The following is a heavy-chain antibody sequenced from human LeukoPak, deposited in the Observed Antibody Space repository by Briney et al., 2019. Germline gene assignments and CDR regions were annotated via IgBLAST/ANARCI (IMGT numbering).Heavy chain of an antibody. V-gene: IGHV4-61*02. CDR3: ARDEVSGSSWYETFDY. J-gene: IGHJ4*02. Sequence: SQTLSLTCTVSGGSISSGSYYWSWIRQPAGKGLEWIGRIYTSGSTNYNPSLKSRVTISVDASKNQFSLKLSSVTAADTAVYYCARDEVSGSSWYETFDYWGQGTLVTVSS. CDR2: IYTSGST. D-gene: IGHD6-13*01. CDR1: GGSISSGSYY.